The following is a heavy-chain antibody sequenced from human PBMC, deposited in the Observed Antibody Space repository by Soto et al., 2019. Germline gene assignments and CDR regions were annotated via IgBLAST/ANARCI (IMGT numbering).Heavy chain of an antibody. Sequence: GGSLRLSCAVSGFTFSNYAMNWVRQAPGRGLEYVSSISRDGGTTFYGDSVKGRFTISRDNSKNTLYLQMGSLRVEATAVYYCEREDYDYSLGAFDVWAQETM. V-gene: IGHV3-64*02. CDR2: ISRDGGTT. CDR3: EREDYDYSLGAFDV. J-gene: IGHJ3*01. CDR1: GFTFSNYA. D-gene: IGHD4-4*01.